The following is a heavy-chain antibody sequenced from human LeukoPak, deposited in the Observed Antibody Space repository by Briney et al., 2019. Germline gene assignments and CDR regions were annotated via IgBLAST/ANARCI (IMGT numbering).Heavy chain of an antibody. CDR2: IYNSGST. D-gene: IGHD3-3*01. V-gene: IGHV4-59*01. CDR3: AREDDYY. J-gene: IGHJ4*02. CDR1: GDSISSYY. Sequence: PSETLSLTCTVSGDSISSYYWSWIRQPPGKGLEWIGYIYNSGSTTYKPSLLSRVTISLDTSKNQFSLKLRSVTAADTAVYYCAREDDYYWGQGTLVTVSS.